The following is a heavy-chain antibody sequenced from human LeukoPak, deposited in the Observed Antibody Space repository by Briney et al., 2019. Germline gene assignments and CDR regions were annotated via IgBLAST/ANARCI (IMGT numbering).Heavy chain of an antibody. V-gene: IGHV1-69*06. CDR2: LTPLAGTP. D-gene: IGHD3-3*01. CDR1: GDTFGTFS. Sequence: ASVKVSCRASGDTFGTFSFNWVRQAPSEGLEWLGGLTPLAGTPNYAQKFQGRLTISADKSTSTVYMELSRLTSEDTAVYFCAKFWSGYCTDWGQGTLVSVSS. J-gene: IGHJ4*02. CDR3: AKFWSGYCTD.